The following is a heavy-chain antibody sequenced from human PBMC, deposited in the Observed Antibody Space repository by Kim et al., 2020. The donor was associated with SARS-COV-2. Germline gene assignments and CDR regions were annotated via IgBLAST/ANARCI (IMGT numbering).Heavy chain of an antibody. J-gene: IGHJ6*02. Sequence: VRFTISRDNAKNSLYLQMNSLRAEDTAVYYCARDGGLQLWLRNYYYGMDVWGQGTTVTVSS. V-gene: IGHV3-11*04. CDR3: ARDGGLQLWLRNYYYGMDV. D-gene: IGHD5-18*01.